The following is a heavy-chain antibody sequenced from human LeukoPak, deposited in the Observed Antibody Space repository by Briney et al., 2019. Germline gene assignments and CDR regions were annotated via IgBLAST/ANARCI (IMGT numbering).Heavy chain of an antibody. D-gene: IGHD6-13*01. Sequence: SETLSLTCTVSGGSISSSSYYWGWIRQPPGKGLEWIGSIYYSGSTYYNPSLKSRVTISVDTSKNQFSLKLSSVTAADTAVYYCARILASIAAGKQGQLIDYWGQGTLVTVSS. CDR1: GGSISSSSYY. CDR3: ARILASIAAGKQGQLIDY. CDR2: IYYSGST. V-gene: IGHV4-39*07. J-gene: IGHJ4*02.